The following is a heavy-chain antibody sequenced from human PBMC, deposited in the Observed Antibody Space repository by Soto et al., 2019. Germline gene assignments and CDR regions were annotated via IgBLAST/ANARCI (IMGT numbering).Heavy chain of an antibody. J-gene: IGHJ4*02. CDR2: IYYSGST. V-gene: IGHV4-39*01. CDR3: ARLFKYPVQFPFED. Sequence: SETLSLTCTVSGGSISSSSYYWGWIRQPPGKGLEWIGSIYYSGSTYYNPSLKSRVTISVDTSKNQFSLKLSSVTAADTAVYYCARLFKYPVQFPFEDWGQGTRVTVSS. CDR1: GGSISSSSYY.